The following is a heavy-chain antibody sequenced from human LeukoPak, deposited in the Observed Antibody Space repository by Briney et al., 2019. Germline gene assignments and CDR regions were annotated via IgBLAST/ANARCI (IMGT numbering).Heavy chain of an antibody. D-gene: IGHD6-19*01. CDR1: GFTFSSYE. J-gene: IGHJ5*02. CDR3: VRDHSGWSLDP. CDR2: ISDSGTTI. Sequence: GGSLRLSCAASGFTFSSYEMNWVRQAPGKGLGWVSYISDSGTTIYYADSVKGRFTISRDNAKNSLYLQMNSLRAEDTAVYYCVRDHSGWSLDPWGQGTLVTVSS. V-gene: IGHV3-48*03.